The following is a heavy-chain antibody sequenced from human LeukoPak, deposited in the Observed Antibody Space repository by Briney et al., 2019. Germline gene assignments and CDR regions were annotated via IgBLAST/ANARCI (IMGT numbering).Heavy chain of an antibody. CDR2: ISKDGSMR. CDR1: GFSFSKYA. V-gene: IGHV3-30*04. CDR3: AGEKFDI. Sequence: GWSLRLSCVASGFSFSKYAMDWVRQAPGKGLEWVAIISKDGSMRYYADSVKGRFTVSRDNSNNTLSLQMNSLKSEDTAVYYCAGEKFDIWGQRTTVTVSA. J-gene: IGHJ3*02.